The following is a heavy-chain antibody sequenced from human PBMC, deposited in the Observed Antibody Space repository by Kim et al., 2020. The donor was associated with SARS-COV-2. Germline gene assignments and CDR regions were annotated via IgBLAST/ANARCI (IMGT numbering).Heavy chain of an antibody. CDR2: ISAYNGNT. V-gene: IGHV1-18*01. J-gene: IGHJ2*01. Sequence: ASVKVSCKASGYTFTSYGISWVRQAPGQGLEWMGWISAYNGNTNYAQKLQGRVTMTTDTSTSTAYMELRSLRSDDTAVYYCARDQVGYYYDSSGYLNSRNDWYFDLWGRGTLVTVSS. D-gene: IGHD3-22*01. CDR3: ARDQVGYYYDSSGYLNSRNDWYFDL. CDR1: GYTFTSYG.